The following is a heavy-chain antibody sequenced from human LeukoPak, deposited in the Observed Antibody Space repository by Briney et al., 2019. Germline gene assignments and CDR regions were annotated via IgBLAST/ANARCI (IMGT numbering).Heavy chain of an antibody. CDR2: ISGGSGST. J-gene: IGHJ4*02. CDR1: GFTFSSYA. CDR3: AKDFRIGYPALFDY. Sequence: GGSLRLSCAASGFTFSSYAMSWVRQAPGKGLAWVSTISGGSGSTYCADSVKGRFTISRDNSKNTLYLQMNSLRDEDTAVYYCAKDFRIGYPALFDYWGQGALVPVSS. D-gene: IGHD5-12*01. V-gene: IGHV3-23*01.